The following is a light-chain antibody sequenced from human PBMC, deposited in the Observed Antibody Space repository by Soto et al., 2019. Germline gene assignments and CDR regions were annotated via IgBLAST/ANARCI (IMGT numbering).Light chain of an antibody. CDR2: SNN. V-gene: IGLV1-44*01. CDR3: AAWDDSLTGREV. J-gene: IGLJ1*01. Sequence: QSVLTQPPSASGTPGQRVTISCSGSSSNIGSNSVNWYQQLPGAAPKLLIYSNNQRPSGVPDRFSGSKSGTSASLAISGLQSEDEADYYCAAWDDSLTGREVFGAGT. CDR1: SSNIGSNS.